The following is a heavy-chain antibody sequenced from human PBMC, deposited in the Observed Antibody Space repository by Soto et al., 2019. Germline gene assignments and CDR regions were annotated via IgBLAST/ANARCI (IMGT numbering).Heavy chain of an antibody. V-gene: IGHV1-3*01. Sequence: GASVKVSFKASGDTRTDFSMHWVRQAPGQRPEWMGWLSDGNGDTKYSQKFQGRVTITRDTSARTAYMELSNLRSEDTAVYYCATSEGDCGGGSCYNYFYYYGMDVWGQGTTVTVSS. D-gene: IGHD2-15*01. J-gene: IGHJ6*02. CDR1: GDTRTDFS. CDR3: ATSEGDCGGGSCYNYFYYYGMDV. CDR2: LSDGNGDT.